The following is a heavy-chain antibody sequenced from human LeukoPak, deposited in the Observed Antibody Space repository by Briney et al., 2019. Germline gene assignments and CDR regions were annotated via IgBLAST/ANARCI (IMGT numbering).Heavy chain of an antibody. Sequence: QPGGSLRLSCAASGFTFSSYAMTWVRQAPGKGLEWVSTISGSGRTTYYADSVKGRFRISRDNSNNILYLQMNSLRTEDTAVYYCAKDRCSNGIGCYYYYMEVWGKGTTVTISS. V-gene: IGHV3-23*01. CDR2: ISGSGRTT. CDR1: GFTFSSYA. CDR3: AKDRCSNGIGCYYYYMEV. J-gene: IGHJ6*03. D-gene: IGHD2-8*01.